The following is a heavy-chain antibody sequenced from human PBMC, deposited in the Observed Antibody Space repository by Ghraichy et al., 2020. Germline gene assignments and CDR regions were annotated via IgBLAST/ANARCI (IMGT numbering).Heavy chain of an antibody. D-gene: IGHD3-10*01. CDR2: ISSSSSTI. Sequence: GGSLRLSCAASGFTFSDYYMSWIRQAPGKGLEWVSYISSSSSTIYYADSVKGRFTISRDNAKNSLYLQMNSLRDEDTAVYYCARVYRRRITMVQGVVTWGQGTLVTVSS. CDR3: ARVYRRRITMVQGVVT. CDR1: GFTFSDYY. V-gene: IGHV3-11*04. J-gene: IGHJ4*02.